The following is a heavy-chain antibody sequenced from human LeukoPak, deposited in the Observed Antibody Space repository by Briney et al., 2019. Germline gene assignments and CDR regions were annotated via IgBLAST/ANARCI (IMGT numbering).Heavy chain of an antibody. CDR1: GGSISSSSYY. Sequence: PSETLSLTCTVSGGSISSSSYYWGRIRQPPGKGLEWIGSIYYSGSTYYNPSLKSRVTISVDTSKNQFSLKLSSVTAADTAVYYCARQAPLLPAAIDRLLNAFDIWGQGTMVTVSS. CDR2: IYYSGST. J-gene: IGHJ3*02. CDR3: ARQAPLLPAAIDRLLNAFDI. D-gene: IGHD2-2*01. V-gene: IGHV4-39*01.